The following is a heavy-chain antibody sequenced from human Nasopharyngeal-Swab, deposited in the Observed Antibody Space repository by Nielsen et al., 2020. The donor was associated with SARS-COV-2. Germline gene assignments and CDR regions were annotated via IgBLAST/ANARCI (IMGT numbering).Heavy chain of an antibody. V-gene: IGHV4-34*01. Sequence: SETLSLTFAVYGGAFSGFYWSWIRQSPGEGLEWIGEINPSGSTDYNPSLKSRVSMSVDTSKNQVFLNLRSVTAAETALYYCARGRRERAPRYYYYGMDVWGQGTTVTVS. CDR3: ARGRRERAPRYYYYGMDV. J-gene: IGHJ6*02. CDR1: GGAFSGFY. D-gene: IGHD1-1*01. CDR2: INPSGST.